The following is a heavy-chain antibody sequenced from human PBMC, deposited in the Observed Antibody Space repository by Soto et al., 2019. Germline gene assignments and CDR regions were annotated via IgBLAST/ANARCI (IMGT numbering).Heavy chain of an antibody. J-gene: IGHJ4*02. D-gene: IGHD6-13*01. Sequence: GGSLRLSCAASGFRFSSFAIHWVRQAPGKGLEWVAVISNDGNNQYYADSVKGRFTISRDNSKIMLYLQMNSLRPEDTAVYYCARSSRIEAAGTGDYFDYWGQGTVVTVSS. CDR1: GFRFSSFA. CDR3: ARSSRIEAAGTGDYFDY. CDR2: ISNDGNNQ. V-gene: IGHV3-30-3*01.